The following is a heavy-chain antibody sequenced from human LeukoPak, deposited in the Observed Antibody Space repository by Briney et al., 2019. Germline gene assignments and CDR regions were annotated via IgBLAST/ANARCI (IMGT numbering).Heavy chain of an antibody. V-gene: IGHV3-30*02. CDR2: IRYDGSNK. CDR1: GFTCSSYG. D-gene: IGHD2-2*02. Sequence: GGSLGLXCAASGFTCSSYGMHWVRRAPGKGLEWVAFIRYDGSNKYYADSVKGRFTISRDNSKNTLYLQMNSLRAEDTAVYYCAKARRVGCSSTSCYTLTPYDYWGQGTLVTVSS. CDR3: AKARRVGCSSTSCYTLTPYDY. J-gene: IGHJ4*02.